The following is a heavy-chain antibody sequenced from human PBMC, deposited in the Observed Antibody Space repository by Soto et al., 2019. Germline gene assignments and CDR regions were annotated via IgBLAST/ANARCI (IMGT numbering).Heavy chain of an antibody. CDR3: ARDYEILAYCSTTNCYATEKHQLVNYFDY. Sequence: QVQLVQSGAEVRKPGASVKVSCKASGYTFTSYGVSWVRQAPGQGLEWMGWISAHNGNTDYAQKFRGRVTMTTDTSTSTAYMELRSLRPDDTAVYCARDYEILAYCSTTNCYATEKHQLVNYFDYWGQGTLVTVSS. CDR1: GYTFTSYG. V-gene: IGHV1-18*01. CDR2: ISAHNGNT. J-gene: IGHJ4*02. D-gene: IGHD2-2*01.